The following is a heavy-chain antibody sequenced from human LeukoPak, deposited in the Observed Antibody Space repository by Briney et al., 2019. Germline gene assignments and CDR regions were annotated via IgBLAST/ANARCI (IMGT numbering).Heavy chain of an antibody. CDR2: ISWNSGLI. CDR3: AKVGIFGLVTYYFDY. CDR1: GFTFDEYA. J-gene: IGHJ4*02. V-gene: IGHV3-9*01. D-gene: IGHD3/OR15-3a*01. Sequence: GGSLRLSCAVSGFTFDEYAMHWVRQAPGKGLEWVSGISWNSGLIVYADSVKGRFTISRDNAKNSLYLQMNSLKAEDTAFYYCAKVGIFGLVTYYFDYWGQGTLGTVSS.